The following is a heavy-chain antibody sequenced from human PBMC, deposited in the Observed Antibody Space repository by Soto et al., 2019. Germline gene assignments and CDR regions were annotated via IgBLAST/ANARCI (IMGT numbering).Heavy chain of an antibody. CDR1: RFTFSDYA. Sequence: GGSLRLSCSGSRFTFSDYAMHWVRQAPGKGLEWVAVTSNDGDKKYYADSVKGRFGISRDNSKNTLYLQMNSLRPDDTAIYYCARDRTAVGPATGAVRALGHWGLGILVTVSS. J-gene: IGHJ4*02. D-gene: IGHD2-21*02. CDR3: ARDRTAVGPATGAVRALGH. V-gene: IGHV3-30*09. CDR2: TSNDGDKK.